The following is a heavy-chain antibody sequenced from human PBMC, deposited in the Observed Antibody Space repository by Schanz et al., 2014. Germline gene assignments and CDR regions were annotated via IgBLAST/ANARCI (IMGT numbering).Heavy chain of an antibody. CDR1: GYTFTSHG. CDR3: ARDFSAYVGNYFDY. Sequence: QVQLVQSGAEVKKPGASVKVSCKASGYTFTSHGISWVRQAPGQGLEWMGWITAYNGDTNYALKLQGRVTMTTDTSTSTSYMELTSLRFDDTAVYYCARDFSAYVGNYFDYWGQGTLXTVSS. CDR2: ITAYNGDT. V-gene: IGHV1-18*01. J-gene: IGHJ4*02. D-gene: IGHD5-12*01.